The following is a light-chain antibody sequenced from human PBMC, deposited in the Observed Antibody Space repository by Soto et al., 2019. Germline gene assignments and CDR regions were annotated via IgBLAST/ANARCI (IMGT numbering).Light chain of an antibody. CDR1: QTVSSSY. CDR2: GAS. V-gene: IGKV3D-20*02. Sequence: DIVLTQSPGTLSLSPGDRVTLSCRASQTVSSSYLAWYQQKPGQAPRLLIYGASSRATGIPDRFSGSGSGTDFTLTISRLEPEDFAVYYCQQRSNWPPRITFGQGTRLDIK. J-gene: IGKJ5*01. CDR3: QQRSNWPPRIT.